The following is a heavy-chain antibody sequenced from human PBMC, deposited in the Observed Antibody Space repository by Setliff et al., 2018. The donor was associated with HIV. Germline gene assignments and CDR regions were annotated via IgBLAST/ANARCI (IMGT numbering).Heavy chain of an antibody. V-gene: IGHV3-7*01. Sequence: GGSLRLSCVASGFTFSNYWMSWVRHAPGKGLEWVANIKEDGSEKYYVDSVKGRFTISRDNAKNSLYLQMNSLRAEDTAVYYCVRDLHFAFDIWGQGTMVTVSS. CDR1: GFTFSNYW. J-gene: IGHJ3*02. CDR3: VRDLHFAFDI. D-gene: IGHD3-3*02. CDR2: IKEDGSEK.